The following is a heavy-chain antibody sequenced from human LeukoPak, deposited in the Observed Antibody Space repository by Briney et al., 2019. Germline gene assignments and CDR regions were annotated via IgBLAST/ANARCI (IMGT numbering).Heavy chain of an antibody. CDR2: VGPSGVTT. J-gene: IGHJ4*02. D-gene: IGHD6-13*01. Sequence: GGSLRLSCPASGFTFSSYAMSWVRQAPGKGLEWVSAVGPSGVTTYHADSVKGRFTISRDNSKNTLYLQMNSLRAEDTALYYCAKGSAAGRPYYFDNWGQGTLVTVSA. V-gene: IGHV3-23*01. CDR3: AKGSAAGRPYYFDN. CDR1: GFTFSSYA.